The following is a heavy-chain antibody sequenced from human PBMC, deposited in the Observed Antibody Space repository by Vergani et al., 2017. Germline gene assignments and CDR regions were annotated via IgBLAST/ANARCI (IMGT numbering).Heavy chain of an antibody. CDR3: ARGTRSGALFDY. D-gene: IGHD7-27*01. CDR2: IYYSGST. V-gene: IGHV4-31*03. CDR1: GGSISRGGYY. Sequence: QVQLQESGPGLVKPSQTLSLTCTVSGGSISRGGYYWSWIRQHPGKGLEWIGYIYYSGSTYYNPSLKSRVTISVDTSKNQFSLKLSSVTAADTAVYYCARGTRSGALFDYWGQGTLVTVSS. J-gene: IGHJ4*02.